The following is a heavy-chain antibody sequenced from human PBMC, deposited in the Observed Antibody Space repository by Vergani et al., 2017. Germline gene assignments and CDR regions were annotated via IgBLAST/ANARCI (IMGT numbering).Heavy chain of an antibody. CDR1: GFTFSSYA. V-gene: IGHV3-30-3*01. CDR2: ISYDGSNK. CDR3: ARAVRGIVATQDNWFDL. D-gene: IGHD3-22*01. Sequence: QVQLVESGGGVVQPGRSLRLSCAASGFTFSSYAMHWVRQAPGKGLEWVAVISYDGSNKYYADSVKGRFTISRDNSKNTLYLQMNSLRAEDTAVYYCARAVRGIVATQDNWFDLWGQGTLVTVSS. J-gene: IGHJ5*02.